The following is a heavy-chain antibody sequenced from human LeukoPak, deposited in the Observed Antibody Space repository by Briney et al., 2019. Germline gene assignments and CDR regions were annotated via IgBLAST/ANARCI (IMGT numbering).Heavy chain of an antibody. D-gene: IGHD5-12*01. CDR2: IDPSDSYT. CDR1: GYSFTSYW. V-gene: IGHV5-10-1*01. Sequence: LGESLKISCKGSGYSFTSYWISWVRQMPGKGLEWMGRIDPSDSYTNYSPSFQGHVTISADKSISTAYLQWSSLKASDTAMYYCARWGGGYDSGPPGDYWGQGTLVTVSS. CDR3: ARWGGGYDSGPPGDY. J-gene: IGHJ4*02.